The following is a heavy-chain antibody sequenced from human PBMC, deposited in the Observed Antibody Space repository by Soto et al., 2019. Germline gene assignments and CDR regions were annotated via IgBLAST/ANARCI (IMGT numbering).Heavy chain of an antibody. J-gene: IGHJ3*02. CDR3: VRLGVRGYVGFVI. CDR2: IFPADSES. V-gene: IGHV5-51*01. Sequence: PGESLKISRKGSGYSFTTSWIGWVRQMPGKGLEWMGIIFPADSESRYSPSFLGQVTISADKSITTAYLQWSSLRASDTAMYYCVRLGVRGYVGFVISGQAPMFTVS. CDR1: GYSFTTSW. D-gene: IGHD5-12*01.